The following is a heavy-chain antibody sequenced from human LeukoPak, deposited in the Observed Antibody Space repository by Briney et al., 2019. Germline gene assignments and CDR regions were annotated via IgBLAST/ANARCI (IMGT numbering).Heavy chain of an antibody. CDR2: IYHSGST. CDR3: ARGGRGYSYEF. CDR1: GGSISSGGYS. V-gene: IGHV4-30-2*01. Sequence: SETLSLTCAVSGGSISSGGYSWSWIRQPPGKGLEWIGYIYHSGSTYYNPSLKSRVTISVDRSKNQFSLKLSSVTAADTAVYYCARGGRGYSYEFWGQGTLVTVSS. J-gene: IGHJ4*02. D-gene: IGHD5-18*01.